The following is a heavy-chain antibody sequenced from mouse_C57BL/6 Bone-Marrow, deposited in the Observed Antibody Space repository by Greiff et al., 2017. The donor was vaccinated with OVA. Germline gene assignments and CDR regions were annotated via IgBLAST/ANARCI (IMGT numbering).Heavy chain of an antibody. CDR2: IHPNSGST. D-gene: IGHD2-3*01. J-gene: IGHJ1*03. CDR3: ARLDGYYLYWYFDV. V-gene: IGHV1-64*01. CDR1: GYTFTSYW. Sequence: QVQLQQPGAELVKPGASVKLSCKASGYTFTSYWMHWVKQRPGQGLEWIGMIHPNSGSTNYNEKFKSKATLTVDKSSSTAYMQLSSLTSEDSAVYYGARLDGYYLYWYFDVWGTGTTVTVSS.